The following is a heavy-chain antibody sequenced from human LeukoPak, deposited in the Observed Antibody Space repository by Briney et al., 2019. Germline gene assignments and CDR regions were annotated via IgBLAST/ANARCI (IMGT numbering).Heavy chain of an antibody. V-gene: IGHV3-48*03. CDR2: ISSSGSTI. CDR3: ARLMIIGD. J-gene: IGHJ4*02. CDR1: GFTFSSYE. D-gene: IGHD3-22*01. Sequence: GGSLRLSCATSGFTFSSYEMNWVRQAPGKGLEWVSYISSSGSTIYYADSVKGRFTISRDNAKNSLYLQMNNLRAEDTAVYCCARLMIIGDWGQGTLVTVSS.